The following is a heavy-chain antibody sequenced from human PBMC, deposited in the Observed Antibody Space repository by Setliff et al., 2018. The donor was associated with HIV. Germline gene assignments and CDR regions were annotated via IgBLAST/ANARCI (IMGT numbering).Heavy chain of an antibody. CDR2: IVVVSGNT. Sequence: SVKVSCKASGFTFNTSAIQWVRQARGRRLEWIGWIVVVSGNTNYAQKFQERVTITRDMSTSTSYMELTNLRSEDTAVYYCAARPGVDSSGYYDYYYMDVWAKGTTVTVSS. V-gene: IGHV1-58*02. CDR1: GFTFNTSA. J-gene: IGHJ6*03. D-gene: IGHD3-22*01. CDR3: AARPGVDSSGYYDYYYMDV.